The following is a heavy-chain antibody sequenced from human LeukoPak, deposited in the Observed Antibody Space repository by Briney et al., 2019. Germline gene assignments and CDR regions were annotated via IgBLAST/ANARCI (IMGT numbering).Heavy chain of an antibody. J-gene: IGHJ4*02. CDR2: ISDDGNKK. D-gene: IGHD4-17*01. Sequence: GGSLRLSCAASGFTFSNYGMHWVRQAPGKGLEWVALISDDGNKKYYTDSVKGRFTISRDNFKNTLYLQMNSLRAEDTAVYYCAKHKESYGDSCFDDYWGQGTLVTVSS. V-gene: IGHV3-30*18. CDR3: AKHKESYGDSCFDDY. CDR1: GFTFSNYG.